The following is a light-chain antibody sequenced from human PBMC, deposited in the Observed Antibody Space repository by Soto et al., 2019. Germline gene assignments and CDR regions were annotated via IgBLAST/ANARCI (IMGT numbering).Light chain of an antibody. CDR2: KAS. V-gene: IGKV1-5*03. J-gene: IGKJ1*01. Sequence: DIQMTQSPSTLSGSVGDRVTITCRASQTISSWLAWYQQKPGKAPKLLIYKASTLKSGVPSRFNSNGTGKEFTYTISSLQPDDFATYYCQHYNSYSEAFGQGTKVELK. CDR1: QTISSW. CDR3: QHYNSYSEA.